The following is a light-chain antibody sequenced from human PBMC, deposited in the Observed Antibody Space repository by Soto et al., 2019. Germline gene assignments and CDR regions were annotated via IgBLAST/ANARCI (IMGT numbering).Light chain of an antibody. CDR1: QSVSSSY. J-gene: IGKJ1*01. V-gene: IGKV3-20*01. CDR2: GAS. Sequence: EIVFTQSPGTLSLSPGERATLSCRASQSVSSSYLAWYQQKPGQAPRLLIYGASSRATGIPDRFTGSGSGTDFTLTISRLEPEDFAVFYCHQYGSSPQTFGQGTK. CDR3: HQYGSSPQT.